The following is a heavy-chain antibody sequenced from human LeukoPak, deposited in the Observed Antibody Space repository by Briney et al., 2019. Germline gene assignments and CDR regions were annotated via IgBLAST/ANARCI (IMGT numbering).Heavy chain of an antibody. CDR1: GGSFSGYY. J-gene: IGHJ4*02. CDR2: INWNGGST. CDR3: ARLVSHSSGYN. Sequence: ETLSLTCAVYGGSFSGYYWSWVRQAPGKGLEWVSGINWNGGSTGYADSVKGRFTISRDNAKNSLYLQMNSLRAEDTALYYCARLVSHSSGYNWGQGTLVTVSS. D-gene: IGHD6-19*01. V-gene: IGHV3-20*04.